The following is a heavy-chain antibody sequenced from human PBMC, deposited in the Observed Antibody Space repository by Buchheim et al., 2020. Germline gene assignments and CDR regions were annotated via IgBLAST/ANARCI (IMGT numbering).Heavy chain of an antibody. V-gene: IGHV3-11*06. Sequence: QVQLVESGGGLVKPGGSLRLSCAASGFTFSDYYMSWIRQAPGKGLEWVSYISSSSYTNYADSVKGRFTISRDNAKNSRYLQMNSLRAEDTAVYYCAREGAGYCSSTSCYTRNYYYYYGMDVWGQGTT. J-gene: IGHJ6*02. D-gene: IGHD2-2*02. CDR3: AREGAGYCSSTSCYTRNYYYYYGMDV. CDR2: ISSSSYT. CDR1: GFTFSDYY.